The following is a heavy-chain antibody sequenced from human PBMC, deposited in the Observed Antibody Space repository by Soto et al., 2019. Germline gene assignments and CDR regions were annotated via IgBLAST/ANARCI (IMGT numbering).Heavy chain of an antibody. D-gene: IGHD6-13*01. CDR3: ASPSSNSSYYGMDV. CDR1: GFTFSSYS. V-gene: IGHV3-21*01. Sequence: EVQLVESGGGLVKPGGSLRLSCVASGFTFSSYSVNWVRQAPGKGLEWVSSISSSSSYMYYADSVKGRFTISRDNAKNSLYLQMNSLRAEDTAVYYCASPSSNSSYYGMDVWGQGTTVTVSS. CDR2: ISSSSSYM. J-gene: IGHJ6*02.